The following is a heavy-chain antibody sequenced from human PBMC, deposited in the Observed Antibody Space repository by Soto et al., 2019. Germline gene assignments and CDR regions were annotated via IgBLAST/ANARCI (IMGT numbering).Heavy chain of an antibody. CDR3: AKDGGYDILTGYYYYYGMDV. V-gene: IGHV3-23*01. CDR1: GFTFSSYA. CDR2: ISGSGGST. J-gene: IGHJ6*02. D-gene: IGHD3-9*01. Sequence: GGSLRLSCAASGFTFSSYAMGWVRQAPGKGLEWVSAISGSGGSTYYADSVKGRFTISRDNSKNTLYLQMNSLRAEDTAVYYCAKDGGYDILTGYYYYYGMDVWGQGTTVTVSS.